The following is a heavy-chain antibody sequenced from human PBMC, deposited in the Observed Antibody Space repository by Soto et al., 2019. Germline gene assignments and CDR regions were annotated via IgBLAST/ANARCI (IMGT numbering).Heavy chain of an antibody. D-gene: IGHD4-17*01. CDR1: GGSFSGYY. J-gene: IGHJ4*02. CDR3: ATMGTPVTGLYYFDY. CDR2: INHSGST. Sequence: PSETLSLTCAVYGGSFSGYYWSWIRQPPGKGLEWIGEINHSGSTNYNPSLKSRVTISVDTSKNQFSLKLSSVTAADTAVYYCATMGTPVTGLYYFDYWGQGTLVTVSS. V-gene: IGHV4-34*09.